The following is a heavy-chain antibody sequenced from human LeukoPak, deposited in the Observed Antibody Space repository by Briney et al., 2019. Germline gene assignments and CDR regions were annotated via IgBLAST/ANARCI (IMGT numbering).Heavy chain of an antibody. V-gene: IGHV3-53*01. D-gene: IGHD3-22*01. Sequence: PGGSLRLSCAASGFTVSSNYMSWVRQAPGKGLEWVSVIYSGGSTYYADSVKGRFTTSRDNSKNTLYLQMNSLRAEDTAVYYCARLIHYYDSSGYYFDYWGQGTLVTVSS. CDR3: ARLIHYYDSSGYYFDY. CDR1: GFTVSSNY. J-gene: IGHJ4*02. CDR2: IYSGGST.